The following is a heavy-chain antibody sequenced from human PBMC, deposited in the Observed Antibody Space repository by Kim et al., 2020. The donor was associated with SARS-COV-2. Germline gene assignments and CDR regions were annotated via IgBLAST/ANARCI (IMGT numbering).Heavy chain of an antibody. V-gene: IGHV4-31*03. CDR1: GGSISSGGYY. CDR3: ARAPTGYYFDY. J-gene: IGHJ4*02. D-gene: IGHD1-1*01. CDR2: IYNSGST. Sequence: SETLSLTCTVSGGSISSGGYYWTWIRQHPGKGLEWIGYIYNSGSTYYNPSLRSRLTISLDKSKNQFSLKLSSVTAADTALYYCARAPTGYYFDYWGQGAL.